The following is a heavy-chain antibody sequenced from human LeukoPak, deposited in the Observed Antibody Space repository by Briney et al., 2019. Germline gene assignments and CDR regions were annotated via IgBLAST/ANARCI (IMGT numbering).Heavy chain of an antibody. CDR2: INAGNGNT. CDR1: GYTFTSYA. J-gene: IGHJ4*02. CDR3: ARVISVAGKLDY. Sequence: GASVKVSCKASGYTFTSYAMHWVRQAPGQRLEWMGWINAGNGNTKYSQKFQGRVTITRDTSASTAYMELSSLRSEDTAVYYCARVISVAGKLDYWGQGTLVTVSS. V-gene: IGHV1-3*01. D-gene: IGHD6-19*01.